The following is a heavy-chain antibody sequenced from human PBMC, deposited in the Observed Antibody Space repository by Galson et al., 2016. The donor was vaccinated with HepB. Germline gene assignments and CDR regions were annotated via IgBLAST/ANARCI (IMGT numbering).Heavy chain of an antibody. CDR3: ARLAPYCTGGTCYVVDY. Sequence: QSGAEVKKPGESLRISCQGSGYSFRSYWISWVRQMPGKGLEWMGRIDPSDSYPPYNPSFQGHVTISVDRSITTAYLQWSSLKASDTAIYYCARLAPYCTGGTCYVVDYWGQGTLVTVAS. CDR1: GYSFRSYW. V-gene: IGHV5-10-1*01. D-gene: IGHD2-8*02. CDR2: IDPSDSYP. J-gene: IGHJ4*02.